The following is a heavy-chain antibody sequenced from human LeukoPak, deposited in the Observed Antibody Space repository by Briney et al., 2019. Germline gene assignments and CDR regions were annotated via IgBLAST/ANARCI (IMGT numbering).Heavy chain of an antibody. Sequence: GGSLRLSCAASGFTVSSNYMSWVRQAPGKGLEWVSAIYSGGTTYYADSVKGRFTISRDNSKNTLYLQMNSLRAEDTAVYYCARDVEGGRVGDVFDIWGQGTMVSVSS. CDR1: GFTVSSNY. CDR3: ARDVEGGRVGDVFDI. V-gene: IGHV3-53*01. CDR2: IYSGGTT. D-gene: IGHD3-10*01. J-gene: IGHJ3*02.